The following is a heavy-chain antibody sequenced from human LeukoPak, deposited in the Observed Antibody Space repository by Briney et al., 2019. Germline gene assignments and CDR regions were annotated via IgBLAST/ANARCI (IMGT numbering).Heavy chain of an antibody. V-gene: IGHV3-23*01. CDR1: GFTFSSYG. Sequence: PVRSLRLSCAASGFTFSSYGMHWVRQAPGKGLEWVSAISGSGGSTYYADSVKGRFTISRDNSKNTLYLQMNSLRAEDTAVYYCAKLTQWLVDPILADYWGQGTLVTVSS. CDR2: ISGSGGST. D-gene: IGHD6-19*01. J-gene: IGHJ4*02. CDR3: AKLTQWLVDPILADY.